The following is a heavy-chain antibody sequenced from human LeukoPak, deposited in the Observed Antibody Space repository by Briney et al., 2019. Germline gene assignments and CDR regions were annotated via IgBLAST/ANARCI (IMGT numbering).Heavy chain of an antibody. Sequence: ASVKVSCKVSGYTLTELSMHWVRQAPGKGLEWMGGFDPEDGETIYAQKFQGRVTMTEDTSTDTAYMELSSLRSEDTAVYYCARPLNIVVVPSPVDDAFDIWGQGTMVTVSS. V-gene: IGHV1-24*01. J-gene: IGHJ3*02. CDR2: FDPEDGET. CDR1: GYTLTELS. CDR3: ARPLNIVVVPSPVDDAFDI. D-gene: IGHD2-21*01.